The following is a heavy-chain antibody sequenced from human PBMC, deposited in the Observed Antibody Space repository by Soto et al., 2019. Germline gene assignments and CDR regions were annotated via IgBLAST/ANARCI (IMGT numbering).Heavy chain of an antibody. CDR2: INSDGSST. V-gene: IGHV3-74*01. D-gene: IGHD3-10*01. Sequence: GGSLRLSCAASGFTFSSYWMHWVRQAPGKGLVWVSRINSDGSSTSYADSVKGRFTTSRANAKNTLYLQMNGLRAEDTAVYYCARPEAGSVLLWFGELHHWGQGNLVTVSS. J-gene: IGHJ4*02. CDR1: GFTFSSYW. CDR3: ARPEAGSVLLWFGELHH.